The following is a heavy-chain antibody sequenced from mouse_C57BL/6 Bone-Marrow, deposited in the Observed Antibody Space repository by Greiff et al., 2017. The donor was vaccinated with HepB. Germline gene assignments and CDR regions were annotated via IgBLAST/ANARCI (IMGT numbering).Heavy chain of an antibody. CDR1: GYTFTSYW. D-gene: IGHD3-2*02. CDR3: ARRSSGYVLAY. Sequence: VQLQQPGAELVMPGASVKLSCKASGYTFTSYWMHWVKQRPGQGLEWIGEIDPSDSYTNYNQKFKGKSTLTVDKSSSRAYMQLSSLTSEDSAVYYCARRSSGYVLAYWGQGTLVTVSA. CDR2: IDPSDSYT. J-gene: IGHJ3*01. V-gene: IGHV1-69*01.